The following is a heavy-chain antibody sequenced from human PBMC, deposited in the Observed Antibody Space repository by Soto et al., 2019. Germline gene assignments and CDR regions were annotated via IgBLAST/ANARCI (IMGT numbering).Heavy chain of an antibody. CDR1: GFTFSSSA. CDR2: ISGSGAGT. D-gene: IGHD3-3*01. J-gene: IGHJ6*02. Sequence: GGSLRLSCTASGFTFSSSAMSWVRQAPGRGLEWVSGISGSGAGTYYADSVKGRFTISRDNSKNTLYLQMSGLRAEDAAVYYCAKGPTVFGAVISFDYYYGMYVWGQGAPVTVSS. V-gene: IGHV3-23*01. CDR3: AKGPTVFGAVISFDYYYGMYV.